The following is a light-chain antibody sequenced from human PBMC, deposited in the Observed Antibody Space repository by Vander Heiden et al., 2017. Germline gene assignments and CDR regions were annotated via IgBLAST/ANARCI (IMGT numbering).Light chain of an antibody. V-gene: IGKV3-15*01. J-gene: IGKJ4*01. CDR3: QQYNNWPPNT. CDR2: GAS. CDR1: QSVSSS. Sequence: EIVMTQAPATLSVSPGERATLSCRASQSVSSSLAWYQQKPGQAPRLLIYGASTRATGIPARFSGSGSGTEFTLTISSLQSEDFAVYYRQQYNNWPPNTFGGGTKVEIK.